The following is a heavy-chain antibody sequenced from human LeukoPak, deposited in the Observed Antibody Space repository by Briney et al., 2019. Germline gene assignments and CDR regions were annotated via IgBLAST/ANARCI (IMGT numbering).Heavy chain of an antibody. D-gene: IGHD2-21*02. J-gene: IGHJ6*03. CDR2: INHIGTT. Sequence: PSETLSLTCNVSGGSFNGYYWTWIRQPPGKGLEWIAEINHIGTTNHNPSLKSRVSVSTDTSKNQFFLKLTSVIAADTALYYCARLVVTAPQNHYYMDVWGEGTTVTVSS. CDR3: ARLVVTAPQNHYYMDV. CDR1: GGSFNGYY. V-gene: IGHV4-34*01.